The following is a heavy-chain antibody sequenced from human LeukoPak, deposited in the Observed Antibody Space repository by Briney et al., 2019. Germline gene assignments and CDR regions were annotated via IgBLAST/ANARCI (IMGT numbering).Heavy chain of an antibody. V-gene: IGHV4-59*11. D-gene: IGHD3-9*01. CDR3: ASPGGYYDVLTGYYRYDTFDV. CDR2: VYYSGST. Sequence: SETLSLTCTVSVGSISSHYWSWIRQPPGKGLEWIGSVYYSGSTNYNPSLKCRVTISVDTSKRHFSLKLSSVSLEDKAVYYCASPGGYYDVLTGYYRYDTFDVWGQGTVVTVSS. CDR1: VGSISSHY. J-gene: IGHJ3*01.